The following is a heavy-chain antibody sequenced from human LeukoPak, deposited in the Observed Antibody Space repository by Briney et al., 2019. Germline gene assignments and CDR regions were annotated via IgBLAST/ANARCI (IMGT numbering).Heavy chain of an antibody. Sequence: GASVKVSCKASGHTFTSYDINWVRQATGQGLEWMGWTNPISGYTGSAQKFQGRVTMTRNTSISTAYMELSSLRSEDTAVYYCARGNRLYSSSWSSLAFDIWGQGTMVTVSS. CDR1: GHTFTSYD. CDR3: ARGNRLYSSSWSSLAFDI. J-gene: IGHJ3*02. V-gene: IGHV1-8*01. D-gene: IGHD6-13*01. CDR2: TNPISGYT.